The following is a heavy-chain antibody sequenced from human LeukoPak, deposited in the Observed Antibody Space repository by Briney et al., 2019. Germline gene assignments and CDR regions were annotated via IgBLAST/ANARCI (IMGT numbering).Heavy chain of an antibody. J-gene: IGHJ5*02. CDR3: ARDRSSSWSLQSKYNWFDP. V-gene: IGHV3-30*04. CDR2: ISYDGSNK. D-gene: IGHD6-13*01. Sequence: GGSLRLSCAASGFTFSSYAMHWVRQAPGKGLEWVAVISYDGSNKYYADSVKGRFTISRDNSKNTLYLQMNSLRAEDTAVYYCARDRSSSWSLQSKYNWFDPWGQGTLVTVSS. CDR1: GFTFSSYA.